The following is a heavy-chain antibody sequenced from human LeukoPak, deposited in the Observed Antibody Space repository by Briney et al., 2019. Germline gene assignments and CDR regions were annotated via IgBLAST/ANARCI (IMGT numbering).Heavy chain of an antibody. Sequence: GGSLRLSCATSGFTFTTYWMSWVRQAPGKGLEWVSYISSSSSTIYYADSAKGRFTISRDNAKNSLYLQMNSLRVEDTAVYYCARDLRPMYYYDSSGYYHNYFDYWGQGTLVTVSS. D-gene: IGHD3-22*01. J-gene: IGHJ4*02. CDR2: ISSSSSTI. CDR3: ARDLRPMYYYDSSGYYHNYFDY. V-gene: IGHV3-48*01. CDR1: GFTFTTYW.